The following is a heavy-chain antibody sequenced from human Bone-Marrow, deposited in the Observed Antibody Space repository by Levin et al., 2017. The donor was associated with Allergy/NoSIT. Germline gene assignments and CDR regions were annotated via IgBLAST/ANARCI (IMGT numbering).Heavy chain of an antibody. V-gene: IGHV4-59*01. CDR1: GDSMSVYF. CDR2: IYSNGHT. Sequence: PSETLSLTCTVSGDSMSVYFWSWIRQSPSKGLEWIGYIYSNGHTNYNPSLQSRVTISIDTSKSQFSLEMTSVTAADTAVYYCARDRWSYNYDSSGSHLDAFNIWGQGTLVTVSA. D-gene: IGHD3-22*01. CDR3: ARDRWSYNYDSSGSHLDAFNI. J-gene: IGHJ3*02.